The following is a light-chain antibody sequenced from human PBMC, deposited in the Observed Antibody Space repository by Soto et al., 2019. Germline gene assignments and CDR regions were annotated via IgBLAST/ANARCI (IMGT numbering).Light chain of an antibody. Sequence: EIVMTQSPATLSVSPGDGATLSCRARRSVSINLAWYQQKPGQAPRLLIYDVSTRATGIPARFSGSGSGTEFTLTITSLQSEDSAVYYCHQYNNWKTFGQGTKVEI. CDR2: DVS. V-gene: IGKV3-15*01. CDR1: RSVSIN. CDR3: HQYNNWKT. J-gene: IGKJ1*01.